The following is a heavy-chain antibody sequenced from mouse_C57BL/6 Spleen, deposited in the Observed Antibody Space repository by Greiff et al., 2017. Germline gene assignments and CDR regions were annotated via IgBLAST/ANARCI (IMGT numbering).Heavy chain of an antibody. CDR3: TTVNWDDFDY. D-gene: IGHD4-1*01. J-gene: IGHJ2*01. V-gene: IGHV14-4*01. CDR1: GFNIKDDY. Sequence: EVQLQQSGAELVRPGASVKLSCTASGFNIKDDYMHWVKQRPEQGLEWIGWIDPENGDTEYASKCQGKATLTADTSSNTAYLQLSSLTSEDTAVYYCTTVNWDDFDYWGQGTTLTVSS. CDR2: IDPENGDT.